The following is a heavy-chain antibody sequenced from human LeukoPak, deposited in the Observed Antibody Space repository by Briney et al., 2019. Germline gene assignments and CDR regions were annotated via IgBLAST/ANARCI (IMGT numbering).Heavy chain of an antibody. CDR3: AGPGPGGNSAYFDY. D-gene: IGHD4-23*01. Sequence: GESLKISCKGSEDSFTNYWIGWVRQMPGKGLECMGIIYPGDSDTRYSPSFQGQVTMSADKSISTAYLQWSSLKASDTAMYYCAGPGPGGNSAYFDYWGQGTLVTVSS. V-gene: IGHV5-51*01. CDR2: IYPGDSDT. J-gene: IGHJ4*02. CDR1: EDSFTNYW.